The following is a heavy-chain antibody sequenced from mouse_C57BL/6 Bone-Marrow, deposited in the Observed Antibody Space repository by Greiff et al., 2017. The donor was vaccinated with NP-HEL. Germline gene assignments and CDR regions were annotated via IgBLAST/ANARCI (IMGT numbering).Heavy chain of an antibody. CDR3: AKHREVYYGPPYYFDY. J-gene: IGHJ2*01. V-gene: IGHV2-9*01. CDR2: IWGGGST. CDR1: GFSLTSYG. Sequence: VMLVESGPGLVAPSQSLSITCTVSGFSLTSYGVDWVRQPPGKGLEWLGVIWGGGSTNYNSALMSRLSISKDHYKGQVFLKMNSLQTADTAMYDCAKHREVYYGPPYYFDYWGQGTTLTVSS. D-gene: IGHD2-1*01.